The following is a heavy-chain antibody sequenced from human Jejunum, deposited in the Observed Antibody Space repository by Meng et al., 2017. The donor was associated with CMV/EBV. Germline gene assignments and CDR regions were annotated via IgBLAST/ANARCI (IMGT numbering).Heavy chain of an antibody. J-gene: IGHJ4*02. V-gene: IGHV4-59*08. D-gene: IGHD3-16*02. CDR1: GDSISTYY. CDR2: NYYSGST. Sequence: QVQLQESGPGLVKPSETLSLTWAVTGDSISTYYWSWIRQPPGKGLEWIGNNYYSGSTYYNPSLASRVTISVDSSKNQFSLKLSSVTAADTAVYYCARHQNGGTYPLDYWGQGTLVTVSS. CDR3: ARHQNGGTYPLDY.